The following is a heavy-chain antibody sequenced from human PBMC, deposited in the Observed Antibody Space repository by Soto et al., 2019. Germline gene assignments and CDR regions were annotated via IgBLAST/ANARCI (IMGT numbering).Heavy chain of an antibody. J-gene: IGHJ6*02. Sequence: QVQLVQSGAEVKKPGASVKVSCKASGYTFTSYGISWVRQAPGQGLEWMGWISAYNGNTNYAQKLQGRGTMTTDTTASTAYMELRSQRPDDTAVYYCAREGYCISTSCRHYDYYGMDVWGQGTTVTVSS. CDR1: GYTFTSYG. V-gene: IGHV1-18*01. D-gene: IGHD2-2*01. CDR3: AREGYCISTSCRHYDYYGMDV. CDR2: ISAYNGNT.